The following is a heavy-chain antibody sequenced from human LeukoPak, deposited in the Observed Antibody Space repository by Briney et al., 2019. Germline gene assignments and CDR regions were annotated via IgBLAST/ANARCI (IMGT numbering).Heavy chain of an antibody. CDR3: ARLSITMVRGVIRDY. CDR1: GYRFTGYY. D-gene: IGHD3-10*01. V-gene: IGHV1-2*06. CDR2: INPNSGGT. J-gene: IGHJ4*02. Sequence: ASVKVSCKASGYRFTGYYMHWVRQAPGQGLEWMGRINPNSGGTNYAQKFQGRVTMTRDTSISTAYMELSRLRSDDTAVYYCARLSITMVRGVIRDYWGQGTLVTVSS.